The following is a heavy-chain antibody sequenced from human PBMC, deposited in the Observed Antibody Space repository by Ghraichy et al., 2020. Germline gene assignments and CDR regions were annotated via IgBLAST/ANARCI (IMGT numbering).Heavy chain of an antibody. J-gene: IGHJ4*02. V-gene: IGHV1-24*01. CDR2: FDPEDGET. CDR3: AANLAYCGGDCYLVFDY. D-gene: IGHD2-21*02. Sequence: ASVKVSCKVSGYTLTELSMHWVRQAPGKGLEWMGGFDPEDGETIYAQKFQGRVTMTEDTSTDTAYMELSSLRSEDTAVYYCAANLAYCGGDCYLVFDYWGQGTLVTVSS. CDR1: GYTLTELS.